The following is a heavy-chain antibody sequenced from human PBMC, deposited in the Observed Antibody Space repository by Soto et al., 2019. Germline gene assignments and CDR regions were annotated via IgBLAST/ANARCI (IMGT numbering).Heavy chain of an antibody. CDR3: ARPANTVADHFDL. D-gene: IGHD4-17*01. Sequence: GESMKISCQVSGYTFTIYWIGWVRQMPGKGLEWMGIIYPSDSDTRYSPSFQGQVTISADQSINTAYLQWDSLKASDTAIYYCARPANTVADHFDLWGQGTPVTVSS. CDR1: GYTFTIYW. V-gene: IGHV5-51*01. CDR2: IYPSDSDT. J-gene: IGHJ4*02.